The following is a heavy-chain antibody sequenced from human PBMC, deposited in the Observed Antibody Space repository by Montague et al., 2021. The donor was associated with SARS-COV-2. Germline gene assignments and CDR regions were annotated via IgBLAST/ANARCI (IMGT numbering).Heavy chain of an antibody. CDR3: ARGAPGY. CDR2: INYGGST. J-gene: IGHJ4*02. CDR1: GGSFSDYH. Sequence: SETLSLTCAVYGGSFSDYHWTWIRQSPGEGLEWIGQINYGGSTKYNPSLKSRVTISIDTPKNQFSLKLTSVTAADTAVYYCARGAPGYWGQGTLVTVFS. V-gene: IGHV4-34*01. D-gene: IGHD1-1*01.